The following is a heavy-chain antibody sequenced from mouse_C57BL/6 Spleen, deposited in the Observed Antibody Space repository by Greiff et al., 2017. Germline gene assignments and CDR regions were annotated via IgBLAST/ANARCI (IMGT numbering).Heavy chain of an antibody. Sequence: DVMLVESGGGLVQPGGSLSLSCAASGFTFTDYYMSWVRQPPGKALEWLGFIRNKANGYTTEYSASVKGRFTISRDNSQSILYLQMNALRAEDSATYDCARYMGYDGYYGAYWGQGTLVTVSA. V-gene: IGHV7-3*01. CDR2: IRNKANGYTT. J-gene: IGHJ3*01. CDR1: GFTFTDYY. D-gene: IGHD2-3*01. CDR3: ARYMGYDGYYGAY.